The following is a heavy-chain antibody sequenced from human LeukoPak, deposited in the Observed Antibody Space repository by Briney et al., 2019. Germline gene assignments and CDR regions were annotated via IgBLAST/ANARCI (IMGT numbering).Heavy chain of an antibody. Sequence: GGSLRLSCAASGFTFSSYWMHWVRQAPGKGLVWVPRINSDGSSTSYADSVKGRFTISRDNAKNTLYLQMTSLRAEDTAVYYCARDSYSPRVYPNYFDYWGQETLVTVSS. D-gene: IGHD2-15*01. CDR1: GFTFSSYW. CDR3: ARDSYSPRVYPNYFDY. V-gene: IGHV3-74*01. J-gene: IGHJ4*02. CDR2: INSDGSST.